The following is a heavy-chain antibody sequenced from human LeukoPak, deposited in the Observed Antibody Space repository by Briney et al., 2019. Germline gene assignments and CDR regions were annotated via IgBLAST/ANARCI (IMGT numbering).Heavy chain of an antibody. CDR2: MSRSGATT. J-gene: IGHJ4*02. CDR1: GFTFSCSA. CDR3: AKDRPYYYDSSGYTPTDY. D-gene: IGHD3-22*01. V-gene: IGHV3-23*01. Sequence: GGSLRLSCSASGFTFSCSAMSWVRQAPGKGLEWVSAMSRSGATTYYADSVKGRFTISRDNSKNTLYLQMNSLRAEDTAVYYCAKDRPYYYDSSGYTPTDYWGQGTLVTVSS.